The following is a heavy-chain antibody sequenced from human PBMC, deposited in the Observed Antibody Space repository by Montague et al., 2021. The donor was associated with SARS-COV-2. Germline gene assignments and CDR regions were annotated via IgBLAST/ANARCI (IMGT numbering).Heavy chain of an antibody. Sequence: SLRLSCAASVFTFSNYWMSWVRQAPGKGLEWVANIKEDGGQKYYVDSVKGRFTISRDNAKNSLYLQMNSLRAEDTAVYYCARDPNCGSTSCYYHYWGQGTLVTVSS. CDR3: ARDPNCGSTSCYYHY. V-gene: IGHV3-7*01. CDR1: VFTFSNYW. J-gene: IGHJ4*02. D-gene: IGHD2-2*01. CDR2: IKEDGGQK.